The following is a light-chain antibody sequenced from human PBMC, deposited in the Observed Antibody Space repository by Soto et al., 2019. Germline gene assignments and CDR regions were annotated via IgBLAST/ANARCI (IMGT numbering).Light chain of an antibody. CDR1: SSDVGSYNL. CDR3: NSYTTLSNRV. V-gene: IGLV2-14*02. CDR2: EGS. Sequence: QSALTQPASVSGSPGQSITISCTGTSSDVGSYNLVSWYQQHPDKAPKLMIYEGSKRPSGVSDRFSGSKSGNTASLTISGLQAEDEANYYCNSYTTLSNRVFGTGTKLTVL. J-gene: IGLJ1*01.